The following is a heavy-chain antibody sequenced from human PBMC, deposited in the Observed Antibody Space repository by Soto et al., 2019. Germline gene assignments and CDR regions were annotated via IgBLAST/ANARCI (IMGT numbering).Heavy chain of an antibody. J-gene: IGHJ4*02. V-gene: IGHV1-3*01. CDR3: ASDGGTGGDMEFGY. D-gene: IGHD2-15*01. CDR1: GYTFTSYA. CDR2: INAGNGNT. Sequence: VTVSCKASGYTFTSYAMHWVRQAPGQRLEWMGWINAGNGNTKYSQKFQGRVTITRDTSASTAYMELSSLRSEDTAVYYCASDGGTGGDMEFGYWGQGTLVTVSS.